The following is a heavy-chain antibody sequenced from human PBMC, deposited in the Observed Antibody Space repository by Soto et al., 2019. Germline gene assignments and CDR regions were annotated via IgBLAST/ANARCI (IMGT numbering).Heavy chain of an antibody. CDR1: GYTFSSYD. CDR3: AVLAYHTAPVDY. Sequence: ASVKVSCKASGYTFSSYDITWVRQAAGQGLEWMGRMNPNSGNTGYAQKFQGRVTMTTDTSTSTAYMELRSLRSDDTAVYYCAVLAYHTAPVDYWGQGTLVTVSS. CDR2: MNPNSGNT. D-gene: IGHD3-3*01. J-gene: IGHJ4*02. V-gene: IGHV1-8*01.